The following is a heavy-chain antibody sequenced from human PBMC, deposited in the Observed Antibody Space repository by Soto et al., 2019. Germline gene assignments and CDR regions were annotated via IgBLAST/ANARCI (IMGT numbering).Heavy chain of an antibody. CDR3: ARGPDYGDYAGAFDI. CDR2: INPSGGST. D-gene: IGHD4-17*01. V-gene: IGHV1-46*03. CDR1: GYTFASYD. J-gene: IGHJ3*02. Sequence: ASVKVSCKASGYTFASYDINWVRQATGQGLEWMGIINPSGGSTSYAQKFQGRVTMTRDTSTSTVYMELSSLRSEDTAVYYCARGPDYGDYAGAFDIWGQGTMVTVSS.